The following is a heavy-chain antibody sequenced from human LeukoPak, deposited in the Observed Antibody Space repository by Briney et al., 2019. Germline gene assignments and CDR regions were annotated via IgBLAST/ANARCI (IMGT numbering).Heavy chain of an antibody. CDR1: GFTFSSYG. D-gene: IGHD3-9*01. Sequence: PGGTLRLSFAASGFTFSSYGMSWVRQAPGKGREWVSAISGSGGSTYYADSVKGRFTISRDNSNNTLYLQMNSLRAEDTAVYYCAKGGYFDWLLPLDYWGQGTLVTVSS. V-gene: IGHV3-23*01. CDR2: ISGSGGST. J-gene: IGHJ4*02. CDR3: AKGGYFDWLLPLDY.